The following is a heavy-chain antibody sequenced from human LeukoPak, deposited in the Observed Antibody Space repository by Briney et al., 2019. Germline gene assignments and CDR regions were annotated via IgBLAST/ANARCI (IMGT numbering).Heavy chain of an antibody. Sequence: GGSLRLSCAASGFTFSSYAMSWVRQAPGKGLEWVSAISGSGGSTHYADSVKGRFTISRDNSKNTLYLQMNSLRAEDTAVYYCAKPEYYYDSSGYFHFDYWGQGTLVTVSS. D-gene: IGHD3-22*01. CDR3: AKPEYYYDSSGYFHFDY. CDR1: GFTFSSYA. J-gene: IGHJ4*02. V-gene: IGHV3-23*01. CDR2: ISGSGGST.